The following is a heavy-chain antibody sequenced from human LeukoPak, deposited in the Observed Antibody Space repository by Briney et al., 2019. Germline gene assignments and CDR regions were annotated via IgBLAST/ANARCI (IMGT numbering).Heavy chain of an antibody. D-gene: IGHD4-17*01. V-gene: IGHV3-23*01. J-gene: IGHJ5*02. CDR1: GFPFSAAA. CDR3: ATVKYDYGDPVGWFDP. CDR2: ILSSGTT. Sequence: TGGSLRLSCAASGFPFSAAAMTWVRQAPGKGLEWVSHILSSGTTYYADSVRGRFTISRDNSKNTLYLLVTSLRADDTAVYYCATVKYDYGDPVGWFDPWGQGTLLTVSS.